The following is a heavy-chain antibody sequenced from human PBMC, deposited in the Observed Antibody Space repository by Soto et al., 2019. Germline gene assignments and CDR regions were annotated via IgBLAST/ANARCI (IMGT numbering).Heavy chain of an antibody. D-gene: IGHD2-8*01. Sequence: PGGSLRLSCAASGFFFSTYAMNWVRQAPGKGLEWVSAISSSGDSAYCAEFVRGRFTISRDNSINTLYLQMRSLRPEDTAVYYSATPRGYCVFDAVDIWGPGTMVTVSS. CDR2: ISSSGDSA. CDR1: GFFFSTYA. CDR3: ATPRGYCVFDAVDI. V-gene: IGHV3-23*01. J-gene: IGHJ3*02.